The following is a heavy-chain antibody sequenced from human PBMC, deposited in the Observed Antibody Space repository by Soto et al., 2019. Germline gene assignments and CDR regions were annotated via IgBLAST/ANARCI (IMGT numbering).Heavy chain of an antibody. D-gene: IGHD3-3*02. CDR2: MFYGVST. CDR1: GSSINSSGYY. Sequence: SETLSLTCTVSGSSINSSGYYWGWIRQPPGKGLEWIGSMFYGVSTYYNPSLKSRVTVSVDTSKNQFSLNLRSVTAADTAVYSCAPLPSRHLVDYWGQGTQVTVSS. V-gene: IGHV4-39*01. CDR3: APLPSRHLVDY. J-gene: IGHJ4*02.